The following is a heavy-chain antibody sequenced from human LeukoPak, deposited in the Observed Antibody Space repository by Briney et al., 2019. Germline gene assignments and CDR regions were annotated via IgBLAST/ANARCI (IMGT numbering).Heavy chain of an antibody. Sequence: GGSLRLSCAASGFTFNSCGMHWDRQAPGKGLEWVAVISNDGSNEYYADSVKGRFTISRDNSENTLYLQMDSLRPEDTAVYYCAKGPTYYYGSGTYNWGQGTLVTVSS. J-gene: IGHJ4*02. CDR2: ISNDGSNE. D-gene: IGHD3-10*01. CDR3: AKGPTYYYGSGTYN. CDR1: GFTFNSCG. V-gene: IGHV3-30*18.